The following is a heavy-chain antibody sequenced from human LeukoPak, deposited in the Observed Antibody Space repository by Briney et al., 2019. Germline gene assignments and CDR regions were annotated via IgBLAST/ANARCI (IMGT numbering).Heavy chain of an antibody. V-gene: IGHV3-30*04. CDR1: GFTFSSYA. D-gene: IGHD3-3*01. CDR2: IPYDGSNK. J-gene: IGHJ4*02. Sequence: GRTLRLSSAASGFTFSSYAMHWVRPAPGKGREWVALIPYDGSNKYYTDSVKGRFTVSRDNSKNTLYLQTNSLRAEDTAVYYCAKDGYYDFWSGHGWFDYWGQGTLVTVSS. CDR3: AKDGYYDFWSGHGWFDY.